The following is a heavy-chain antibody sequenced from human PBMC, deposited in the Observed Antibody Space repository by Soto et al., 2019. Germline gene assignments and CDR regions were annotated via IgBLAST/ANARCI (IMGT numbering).Heavy chain of an antibody. V-gene: IGHV4-59*01. D-gene: IGHD3-3*01. Sequence: SETLSLTCTVSGGSISSYYWSWIRQPPGKGLEWIGYIYYSGSTNYNPSLKSRVTISVDTSKNQFSLKLSSVTAADTAVYYCARVNDFWSGNSYYYYYYMDVWGKGTKVTVSS. CDR1: GGSISSYY. CDR3: ARVNDFWSGNSYYYYYYMDV. J-gene: IGHJ6*03. CDR2: IYYSGST.